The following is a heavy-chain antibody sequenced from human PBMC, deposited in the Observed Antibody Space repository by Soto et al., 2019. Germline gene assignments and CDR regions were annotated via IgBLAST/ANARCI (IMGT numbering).Heavy chain of an antibody. V-gene: IGHV4-39*01. CDR3: ARLDSSSGFDY. CDR1: GGSISSSSYY. J-gene: IGHJ4*02. D-gene: IGHD6-6*01. CDR2: IYYSGST. Sequence: PXATLSLTCTVSGGSISSSSYYWGWIRQPPGKGLEWIGSIYYSGSTYYNPSLKSRVTISVDTSKNQFSLKLSSVTAADTAVYYCARLDSSSGFDYWGQGTLVTVSS.